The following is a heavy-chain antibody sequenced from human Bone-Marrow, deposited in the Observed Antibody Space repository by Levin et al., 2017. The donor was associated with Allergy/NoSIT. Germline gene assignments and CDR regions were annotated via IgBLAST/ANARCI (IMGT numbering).Heavy chain of an antibody. CDR2: IHYSEGT. CDR3: ATGGAWYRDFI. V-gene: IGHV4-59*08. CDR1: GASITTSY. J-gene: IGHJ4*02. D-gene: IGHD1-26*01. Sequence: SQTLSLTCTVSGASITTSYWTWIRQPPGKGLEWIGYIHYSEGTRYNPSLKSRVTMSIDTSRNHFSLNLNSVTAADTAVYYCATGGAWYRDFIWGQGTLVTVSS.